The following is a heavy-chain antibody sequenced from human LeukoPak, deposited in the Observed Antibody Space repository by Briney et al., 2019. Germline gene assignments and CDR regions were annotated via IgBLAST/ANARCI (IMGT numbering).Heavy chain of an antibody. CDR2: IIPILGIA. J-gene: IGHJ4*02. Sequence: GASVKVSCKASGGTFSSYAISWVRQAPGQGLEWMGRIIPILGIANYAQKFQGRVTITADKSTSTAYMELSSLRSEDMAVYYCARARDWVATYYFDYWGQGTLVTVSS. D-gene: IGHD2-15*01. V-gene: IGHV1-69*04. CDR3: ARARDWVATYYFDY. CDR1: GGTFSSYA.